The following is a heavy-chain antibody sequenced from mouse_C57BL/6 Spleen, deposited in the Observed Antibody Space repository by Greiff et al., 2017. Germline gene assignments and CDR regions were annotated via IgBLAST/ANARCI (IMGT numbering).Heavy chain of an antibody. J-gene: IGHJ2*01. Sequence: LVESGPELVKPGASVKISCKASGYAFSSSWMNWVKQRPGKGLEWIGRIYPGDGDTNYNGKFKGKATLTADKSSSTAYMQISSLTSEDSAVYFCARSGFPYYFDYWGQGTTLTVSS. CDR1: GYAFSSSW. CDR2: IYPGDGDT. CDR3: ARSGFPYYFDY. V-gene: IGHV1-82*01.